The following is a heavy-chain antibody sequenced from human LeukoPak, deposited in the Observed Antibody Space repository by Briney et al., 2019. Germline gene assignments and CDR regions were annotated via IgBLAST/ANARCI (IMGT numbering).Heavy chain of an antibody. CDR3: ARGAIVATTD. J-gene: IGHJ4*02. CDR1: GDSINYNYW. V-gene: IGHV4-4*02. D-gene: IGHD5-12*01. CDR2: ISHAGTT. Sequence: SETLSLTCTVSGDSINYNYWWSWVRQPPGKGLDWIGEISHAGTTKYNPSLKNRVTISKDNSKNQFSLKLSSVTAADTAVYYCARGAIVATTDWGQGTLVTVSS.